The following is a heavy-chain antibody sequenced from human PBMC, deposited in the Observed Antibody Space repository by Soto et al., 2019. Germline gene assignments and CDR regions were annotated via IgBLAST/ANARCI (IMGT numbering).Heavy chain of an antibody. J-gene: IGHJ6*02. CDR2: ISAGGGTT. CDR1: GFTFSSYV. CDR3: EKAPTAAGRYYYGMDV. D-gene: IGHD6-13*01. Sequence: EVQLLESGGDLVQPGGSLRLSCAASGFTFSSYVMTWVRQAPGKGLEWVSAISAGGGTTYYADSVKGRFTGSRDNSKNTLYLQMNSLRAEDTAVYYCEKAPTAAGRYYYGMDVWGQGTTVTVSS. V-gene: IGHV3-23*01.